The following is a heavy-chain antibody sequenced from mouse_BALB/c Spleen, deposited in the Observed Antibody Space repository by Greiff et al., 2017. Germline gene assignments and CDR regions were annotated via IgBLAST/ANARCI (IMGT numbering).Heavy chain of an antibody. J-gene: IGHJ3*01. CDR1: GFTFSSYA. CDR3: ARGNDGYPAWFAY. V-gene: IGHV5-6-5*01. D-gene: IGHD2-3*01. Sequence: EVMLVESGGGLVKPGGSLKLSCAASGFTFSSYAMSWVRQTPGKRLEWVASISSGGSTYYPDSVKGRFTISRDNARNILYLQMSSVRSEDTAMYYCARGNDGYPAWFAYWGQGTLVTVSA. CDR2: ISSGGST.